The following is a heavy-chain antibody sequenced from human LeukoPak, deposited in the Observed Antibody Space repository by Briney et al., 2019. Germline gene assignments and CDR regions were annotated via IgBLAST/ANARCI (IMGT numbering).Heavy chain of an antibody. Sequence: GASVKVSCKASGYTFTSYDINWVRQATGQGLEWMGWMNPNSGNTNYAQKLQGRVTMTTDTSTSTAYMELRSLRSDDTAVYYCARVGGNGWGQGTLVTVSS. CDR1: GYTFTSYD. V-gene: IGHV1-18*01. CDR2: MNPNSGNT. J-gene: IGHJ4*02. D-gene: IGHD3-16*01. CDR3: ARVGGNG.